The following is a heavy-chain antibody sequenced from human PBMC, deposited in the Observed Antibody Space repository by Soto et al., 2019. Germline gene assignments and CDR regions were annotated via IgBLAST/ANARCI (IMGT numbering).Heavy chain of an antibody. CDR3: ARSPFNDYGDSFDY. V-gene: IGHV3-21*01. CDR1: GFTFSSYS. CDR2: ISSSSSYI. D-gene: IGHD4-17*01. J-gene: IGHJ4*02. Sequence: PGGSLRLSCAASGFTFSSYSMNWVRQAPGKGLEWVSSISSSSSYIYYADSVEGRFTISRDNAKNSLYLQMNSLRAEDTAVYYCARSPFNDYGDSFDYWGQGTLVTVSS.